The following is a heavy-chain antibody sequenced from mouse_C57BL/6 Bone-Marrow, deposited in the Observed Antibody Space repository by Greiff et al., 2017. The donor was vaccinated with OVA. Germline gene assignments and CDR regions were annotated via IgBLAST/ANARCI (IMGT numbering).Heavy chain of an antibody. CDR3: ARGHWDDY. J-gene: IGHJ2*01. D-gene: IGHD4-1*01. Sequence: EVQLQQSGPELVKPGASVKISCKASGYTFTDYYMNWVKQSHGKSLEWIGDINPNNGGTSYNQKFKGKATLTVDKSSSTAYMELRSLTSEDSAVYYCARGHWDDYWGQGTTLTVSS. CDR1: GYTFTDYY. CDR2: INPNNGGT. V-gene: IGHV1-26*01.